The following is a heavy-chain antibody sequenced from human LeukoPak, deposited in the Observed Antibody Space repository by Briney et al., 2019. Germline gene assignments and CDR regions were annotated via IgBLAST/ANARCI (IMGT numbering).Heavy chain of an antibody. CDR2: IIPILGIA. CDR1: GGTFSSYA. CDR3: ARVPSNQGSYFDY. J-gene: IGHJ4*02. D-gene: IGHD1-14*01. V-gene: IGHV1-69*04. Sequence: SVKVSCKASGGTFSSYAISWVRQAPGQGLEWMGRIIPILGIANYAQKFQGRVTMTRDTSISTAYMELSRLKSDDTAVYYCARVPSNQGSYFDYWGQGTLVTVSS.